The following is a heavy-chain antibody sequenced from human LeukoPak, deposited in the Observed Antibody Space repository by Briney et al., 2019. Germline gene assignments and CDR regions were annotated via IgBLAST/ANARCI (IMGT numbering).Heavy chain of an antibody. Sequence: GGSLRLSCAASGFAFNSYALKWVRQAPGGGLEGVSAVSGSGGSTYYADSVKGRFTITRDNSKNTLYLQMNSLTAEDTAVYYCAKDRPYSSGWYLIFDYWGQGTLVTVSS. J-gene: IGHJ4*02. CDR3: AKDRPYSSGWYLIFDY. CDR1: GFAFNSYA. V-gene: IGHV3-23*01. D-gene: IGHD6-19*01. CDR2: VSGSGGST.